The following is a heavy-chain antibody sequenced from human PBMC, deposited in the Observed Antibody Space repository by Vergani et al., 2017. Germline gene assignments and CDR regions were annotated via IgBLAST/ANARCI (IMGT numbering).Heavy chain of an antibody. J-gene: IGHJ5*02. CDR3: ASDTHSGQRADR. D-gene: IGHD6-19*01. Sequence: QVQLQESGPGLVKSSETLSPTCSVSFDSIRNLYCNWIRQPPGKGLEWIGSIHYSEKTNYNPSLKTRVTISVDTSKKQFSLTLTSVTAADTAVYYCASDTHSGQRADRWGQGILVTVTS. CDR2: IHYSEKT. V-gene: IGHV4-59*11. CDR1: FDSIRNLY.